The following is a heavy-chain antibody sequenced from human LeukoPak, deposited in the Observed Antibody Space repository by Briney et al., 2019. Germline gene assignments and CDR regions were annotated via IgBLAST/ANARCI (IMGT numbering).Heavy chain of an antibody. CDR3: AKDPFSEYYDSSGYSN. Sequence: PGGSLRLSCAASGFTFSSYSMSWVRQAPGKGLEWVSNIKEGGGGKYYADSVKGRFTNSRDNAKNSLYLQMNSLRAEDTAVYYGAKDPFSEYYDSSGYSNWGQGTLVTVSS. J-gene: IGHJ4*02. CDR1: GFTFSSYS. CDR2: IKEGGGGK. D-gene: IGHD3-22*01. V-gene: IGHV3-7*03.